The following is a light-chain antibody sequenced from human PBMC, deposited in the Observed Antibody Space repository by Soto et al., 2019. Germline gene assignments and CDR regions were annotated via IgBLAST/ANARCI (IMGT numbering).Light chain of an antibody. Sequence: DIQMTQSPSSLSASVGDRVTITCRASQSISSYLNWYQQKPGKAPKLLIYAASSLQSGVPSRFSGSGSGTDFTLTISSLQPEDFATYYCQQSYRSPPTFGQGTKVDIK. V-gene: IGKV1-39*01. CDR3: QQSYRSPPT. J-gene: IGKJ1*01. CDR1: QSISSY. CDR2: AAS.